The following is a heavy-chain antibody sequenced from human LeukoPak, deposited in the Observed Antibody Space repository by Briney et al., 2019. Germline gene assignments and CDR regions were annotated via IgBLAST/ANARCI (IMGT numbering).Heavy chain of an antibody. CDR2: ISPNSGGT. V-gene: IGHV1-2*06. D-gene: IGHD5-24*01. CDR1: GYIFTGYY. Sequence: ASVKVSCKASGYIFTGYYIHWVRQAPGQGLEWMGRISPNSGGTNYAQKLQGRVSMTGDASISTAYMELSRLRSDDTAVYYCVRGSSDGYNHGDYWGQGTLVTVSS. J-gene: IGHJ4*02. CDR3: VRGSSDGYNHGDY.